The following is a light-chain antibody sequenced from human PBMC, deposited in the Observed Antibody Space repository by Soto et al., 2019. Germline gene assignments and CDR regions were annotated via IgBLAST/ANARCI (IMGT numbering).Light chain of an antibody. CDR1: QSVSDN. CDR3: QQRKNWPPFT. J-gene: IGKJ5*01. CDR2: DAS. Sequence: ETVLTQSPATLSLSPGERATLSCRASQSVSDNLGWYQQKPGQAPRLLIYDASIRAPGIPARFRGSGSGTDFTLTISCLEPEDFAVYYCQQRKNWPPFTFGQGTRLEIK. V-gene: IGKV3-11*01.